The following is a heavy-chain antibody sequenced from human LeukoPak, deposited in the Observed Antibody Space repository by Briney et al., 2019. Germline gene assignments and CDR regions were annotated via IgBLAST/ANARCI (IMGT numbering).Heavy chain of an antibody. J-gene: IGHJ4*02. V-gene: IGHV4-59*01. Sequence: SETLSLTCTVPGGSITSYYWSWIRQPPGKGLEWIGYIYYSGSTDYNPSLKSRVTISLDTSRIQFSLELTSMTAADTAVYYCASSRGVVTPFDYWGQGTLVTVSS. CDR2: IYYSGST. CDR3: ASSRGVVTPFDY. D-gene: IGHD2-21*02. CDR1: GGSITSYY.